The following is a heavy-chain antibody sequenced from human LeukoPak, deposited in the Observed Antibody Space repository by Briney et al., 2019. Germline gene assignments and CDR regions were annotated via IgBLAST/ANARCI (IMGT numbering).Heavy chain of an antibody. CDR2: INHSGST. V-gene: IGHV4-39*07. J-gene: IGHJ1*01. Sequence: SETLSLTCTVSGGSISSSSYYWGWIRQPPGKGLEWIGEINHSGSTNYNPSLKSRVTISVDTSKNQFSLKLGSVTAADTAVYYCARGRMWQQLVRASYFQHWGQGTLVTVSS. D-gene: IGHD6-13*01. CDR3: ARGRMWQQLVRASYFQH. CDR1: GGSISSSSYY.